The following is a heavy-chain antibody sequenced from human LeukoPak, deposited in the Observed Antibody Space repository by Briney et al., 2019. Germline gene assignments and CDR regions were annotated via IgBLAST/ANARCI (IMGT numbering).Heavy chain of an antibody. Sequence: SETLSLTCTVSGGSISSSSYCWGWIRQPPGKGLEWIGSIYYSGSTYYNPSLKSRVTISVDTSKNQFSLKLSSVTAADTAVYYCATRTVTENDYWGQGTLVTVSS. CDR1: GGSISSSSYC. CDR3: ATRTVTENDY. CDR2: IYYSGST. V-gene: IGHV4-39*01. D-gene: IGHD4-17*01. J-gene: IGHJ4*02.